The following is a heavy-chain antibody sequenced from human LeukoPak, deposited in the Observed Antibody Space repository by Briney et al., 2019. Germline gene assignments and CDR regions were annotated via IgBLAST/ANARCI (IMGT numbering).Heavy chain of an antibody. Sequence: PGRSLRLSCAASGFTFSSYAMSWVRQAPGKGLEWVSAISGSGGSTYYADSVKGRFTISRDNSKNTLYLQMNSLRAEDTAVYYCAKVLTTMIVVVTRSFDYWGQGTLVTVSS. J-gene: IGHJ4*02. CDR1: GFTFSSYA. CDR2: ISGSGGST. CDR3: AKVLTTMIVVVTRSFDY. D-gene: IGHD3-22*01. V-gene: IGHV3-23*01.